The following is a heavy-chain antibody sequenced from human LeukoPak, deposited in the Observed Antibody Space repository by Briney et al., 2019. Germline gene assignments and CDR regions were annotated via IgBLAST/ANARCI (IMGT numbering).Heavy chain of an antibody. Sequence: PGGSLRLSCSVSGFTFSAYAMHWVRQAPGKGLEFFSSINANGDSTYHADSVKGRFTIYRDNSRSTLYLQMTSLRPEDTAVYYCVKGGYSPSSDVDYWGQGTLATVSS. D-gene: IGHD5-12*01. CDR2: INANGDST. CDR3: VKGGYSPSSDVDY. J-gene: IGHJ4*02. CDR1: GFTFSAYA. V-gene: IGHV3-64D*09.